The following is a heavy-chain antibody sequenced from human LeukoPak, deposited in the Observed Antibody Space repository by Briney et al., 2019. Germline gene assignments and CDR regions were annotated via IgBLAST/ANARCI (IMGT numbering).Heavy chain of an antibody. D-gene: IGHD3-22*01. CDR2: ISSSGSTI. CDR3: ARDGNYYDSSGYFNFDY. J-gene: IGHJ4*02. V-gene: IGHV3-11*01. CDR1: GFTFSDYY. Sequence: EGSLRLSCAASGFTFSDYYMSWIRQAPGKGLEWVSYISSSGSTIYYADSVKGRFTISRDNAKNSLYLQMNSLRAEDTAVYYCARDGNYYDSSGYFNFDYWGQGTLVTVSS.